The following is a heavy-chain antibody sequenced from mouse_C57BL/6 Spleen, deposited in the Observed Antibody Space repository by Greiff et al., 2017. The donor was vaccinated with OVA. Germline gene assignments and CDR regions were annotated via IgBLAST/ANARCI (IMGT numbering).Heavy chain of an antibody. CDR3: AREEGDYYGSSPWFAY. V-gene: IGHV14-3*01. CDR1: GFNIKNTY. J-gene: IGHJ3*01. CDR2: IDPANGNT. D-gene: IGHD1-1*01. Sequence: VQLQQSVAELVRPGASVKLSCTASGFNIKNTYMHWVKQRPEQRLEWIGRIDPANGNTIYAPKFQGKATLTADTSSNTAYLQLSSLSSEDTAIYYCAREEGDYYGSSPWFAYWGQGTLVTVSA.